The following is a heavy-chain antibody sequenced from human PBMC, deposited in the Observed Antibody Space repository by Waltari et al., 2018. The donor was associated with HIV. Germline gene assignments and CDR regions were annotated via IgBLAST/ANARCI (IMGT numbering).Heavy chain of an antibody. J-gene: IGHJ6*02. V-gene: IGHV1-46*01. D-gene: IGHD3-3*01. CDR1: GYTFTSYY. CDR3: ARDEGGGEYNDFWSGLDYYGMDV. Sequence: QLQLVQSGAEVKKPGASVKVSCKASGYTFTSYYIHWVRQAPGQGLEWMGIINPSGGTKKYEQKFQGRVTMTRETSTRTVYMELGSLRSEDTAVYYCARDEGGGEYNDFWSGLDYYGMDVWGQGTTVTVSS. CDR2: INPSGGTK.